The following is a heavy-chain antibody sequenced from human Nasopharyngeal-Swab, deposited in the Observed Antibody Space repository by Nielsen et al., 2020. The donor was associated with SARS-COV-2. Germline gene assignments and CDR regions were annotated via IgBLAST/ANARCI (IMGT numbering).Heavy chain of an antibody. D-gene: IGHD3-3*01. V-gene: IGHV4-59*01. CDR3: ARAIRITIFGVVASFDY. J-gene: IGHJ4*02. CDR2: IYYSGST. CDR1: GGPISSYY. Sequence: SETLSLTCTVSGGPISSYYWSWIRQPPGKGLEWIGYIYYSGSTNYNPSLKSRVTISVDTSKNQFSLKLSSVTAADTAVYYCARAIRITIFGVVASFDYWGQGTLVTVSS.